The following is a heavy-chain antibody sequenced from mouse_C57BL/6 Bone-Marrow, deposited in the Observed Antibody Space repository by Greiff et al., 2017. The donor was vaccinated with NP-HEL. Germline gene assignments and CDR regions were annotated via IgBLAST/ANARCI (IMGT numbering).Heavy chain of an antibody. Sequence: VQLQQSGPELVKPGASVKIPCKASGYTFTDYNMDWVKQSHGKSLEWIGDINLNNGGTIYNQKFKGKATLTVDKSSSTAYMELRSLTSEDTAVYYCARWDYGTRYWYFDVWGTGTTVTVSS. CDR2: INLNNGGT. V-gene: IGHV1-18*01. CDR3: ARWDYGTRYWYFDV. CDR1: GYTFTDYN. D-gene: IGHD1-1*01. J-gene: IGHJ1*03.